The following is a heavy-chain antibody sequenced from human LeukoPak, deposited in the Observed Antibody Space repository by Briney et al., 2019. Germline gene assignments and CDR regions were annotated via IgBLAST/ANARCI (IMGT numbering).Heavy chain of an antibody. CDR2: ISSSSSTI. Sequence: GGSLRLSCAASGFTFSSYSMNWVRQAPGKGLEWVSYISSSSSTIYYADSVKGRFTISRDNAKNSLYLQMNSLRAEDTAVYYCARDTYYDSSGYYNLDYWGQGTLVTVSS. CDR1: GFTFSSYS. J-gene: IGHJ4*02. V-gene: IGHV3-48*01. D-gene: IGHD3-22*01. CDR3: ARDTYYDSSGYYNLDY.